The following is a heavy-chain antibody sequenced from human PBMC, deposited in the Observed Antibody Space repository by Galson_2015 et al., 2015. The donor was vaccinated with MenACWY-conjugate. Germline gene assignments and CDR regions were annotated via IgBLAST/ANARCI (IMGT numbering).Heavy chain of an antibody. CDR2: ISSSSSMI. J-gene: IGHJ2*01. D-gene: IGHD3-16*01. CDR3: ARDSLTLRYFDL. Sequence: LRLSCAASGFTFSSYSMNWVRQAPGKGLEWVSYISSSSSMIYYADSVKGRFTISRDNAKNSLYLQMNSLRAEDTAVHYCARDSLTLRYFDLWGRGTLVTVSS. CDR1: GFTFSSYS. V-gene: IGHV3-48*01.